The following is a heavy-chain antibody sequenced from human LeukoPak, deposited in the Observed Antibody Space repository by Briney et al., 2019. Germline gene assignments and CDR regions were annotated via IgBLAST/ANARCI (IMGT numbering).Heavy chain of an antibody. CDR1: GGSISSGGYY. CDR2: IYYSGST. V-gene: IGHV4-31*11. J-gene: IGHJ4*02. D-gene: IGHD5-18*01. Sequence: SGTLSLTCAVSGGSISSGGYYWSWIRQHPGKGLEWIGYIYYSGSTYYNPSLKSRVTISVDTSKNQFSLKLSSVTAADTAVYYCARAAPGYSYVPFFDYWGQGTLVTVSS. CDR3: ARAAPGYSYVPFFDY.